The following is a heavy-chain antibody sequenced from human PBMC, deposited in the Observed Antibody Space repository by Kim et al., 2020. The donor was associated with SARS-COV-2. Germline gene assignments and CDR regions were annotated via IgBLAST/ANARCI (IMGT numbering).Heavy chain of an antibody. J-gene: IGHJ6*02. CDR2: IYYSGST. Sequence: SETLSLTCTVSGGSISSGGYYWSWIRQHPGKGLEWIGYIYYSGSTYYNPSLKSRVTISVDTSKNQFSLKLSSVTAADTAVYYCARAIAGPLRGGLYGMDVWGQGTTVTVSS. V-gene: IGHV4-31*03. D-gene: IGHD6-13*01. CDR3: ARAIAGPLRGGLYGMDV. CDR1: GGSISSGGYY.